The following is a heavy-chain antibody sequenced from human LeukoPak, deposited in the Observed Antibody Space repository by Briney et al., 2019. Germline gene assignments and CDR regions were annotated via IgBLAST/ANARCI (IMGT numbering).Heavy chain of an antibody. CDR3: ARVGPTTGLSWGAVAAFNWFDP. CDR2: ISSSSSYI. CDR1: GFTFSSYS. D-gene: IGHD6-19*01. J-gene: IGHJ5*02. Sequence: PGGSLRLSCAASGFTFSSYSMNWVRQAPGKGLEWVSSISSSSSYIYYADSVKGRFTISRDNAKNSLYLQMNSLRAEDTAVYYCARVGPTTGLSWGAVAAFNWFDPWGQGTLVTVSS. V-gene: IGHV3-21*01.